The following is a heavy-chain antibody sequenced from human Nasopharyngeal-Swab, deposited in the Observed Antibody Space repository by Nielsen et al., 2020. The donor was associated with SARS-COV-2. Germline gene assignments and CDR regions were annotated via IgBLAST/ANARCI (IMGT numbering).Heavy chain of an antibody. J-gene: IGHJ6*02. V-gene: IGHV1-69*13. Sequence: SVKVSCKASGGTFSSYAISWVRQAPGQGLEWMGGIIPIFGTANYAQKFQGRVTITADESTSTAYMELSSLRSEDTAVYYCARVLLRWELRQYYYYGMDVWGQGTTVTVSS. D-gene: IGHD1-26*01. CDR3: ARVLLRWELRQYYYYGMDV. CDR2: IIPIFGTA. CDR1: GGTFSSYA.